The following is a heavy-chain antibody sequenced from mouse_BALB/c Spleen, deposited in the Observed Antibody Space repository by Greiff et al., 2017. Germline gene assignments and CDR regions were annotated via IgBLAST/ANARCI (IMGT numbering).Heavy chain of an antibody. CDR3: ASGYGVYEVLDY. V-gene: IGHV14-3*02. CDR2: IDPANGNT. Sequence: VQLQQSGAELVKPGASVKLSCTASGFNIKDTYMHWVKQRPEQGLEWIGRIDPANGNTKYDPKFQGKATITADTSSNIAYLQLSSLTSEDTAVYCCASGYGVYEVLDYWGQGTTLTVSS. CDR1: GFNIKDTY. J-gene: IGHJ2*01. D-gene: IGHD2-13*01.